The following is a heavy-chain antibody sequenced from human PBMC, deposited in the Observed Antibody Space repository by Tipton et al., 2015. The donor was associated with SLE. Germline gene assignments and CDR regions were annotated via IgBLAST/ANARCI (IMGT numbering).Heavy chain of an antibody. CDR2: ISSSGSTI. CDR3: ARDRDSIAAAGHLDY. J-gene: IGHJ4*02. CDR1: GFTFSDYY. V-gene: IGHV3-11*04. Sequence: SLRLSCAASGFTFSDYYMSWIRQAPGKGLEWVSYISSSGSTIYYADSVKGRFTISRDNAKNSLYLQMNSLRAEDTAVYYCARDRDSIAAAGHLDYWGQGTLVTVSS. D-gene: IGHD6-13*01.